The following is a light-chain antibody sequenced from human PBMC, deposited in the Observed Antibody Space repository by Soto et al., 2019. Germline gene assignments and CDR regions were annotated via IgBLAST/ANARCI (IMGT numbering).Light chain of an antibody. V-gene: IGKV1-17*01. CDR2: SAS. CDR3: LQHHSYPFT. Sequence: DIQMTQFPSSLSASVGDRVTISCRASEGIRNDLAWYQQEPGKAPTRVIYSASLLQSGAPSRFSGSGSGTEFTLTINSLQPEDRATYYCLQHHSYPFTFGPGTKVDIK. CDR1: EGIRND. J-gene: IGKJ3*01.